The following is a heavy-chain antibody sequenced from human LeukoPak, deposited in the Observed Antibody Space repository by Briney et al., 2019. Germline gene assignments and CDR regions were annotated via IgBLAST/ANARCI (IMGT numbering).Heavy chain of an antibody. CDR2: IYYSGST. D-gene: IGHD3-10*01. CDR3: ARHVWDYYGSSYYYYMDV. CDR1: GGSISSYY. J-gene: IGHJ6*03. Sequence: SETLSLTCTVSGGSISSYYWSWIWQPPGKGLEWIGYIYYSGSTNYNPSLKSRVTISVDTSKNQFSLKLSSVTAADTAVYYCARHVWDYYGSSYYYYMDVWGKGTTVTISS. V-gene: IGHV4-59*08.